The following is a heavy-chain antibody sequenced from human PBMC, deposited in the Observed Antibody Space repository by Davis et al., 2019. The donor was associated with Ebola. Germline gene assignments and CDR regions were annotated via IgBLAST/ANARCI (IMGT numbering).Heavy chain of an antibody. CDR1: GGSISSSSYY. Sequence: MPSETLSLTCTVSGGSISSSSYYWGWIRQPPGKGLEWIGSIYYSGSTYYNPSLKSRVTISVDTSKNQFSLKLSSVTAADTAVYYCASLVVPAAAFDYWGQGTLVTVSS. V-gene: IGHV4-39*07. J-gene: IGHJ4*02. CDR3: ASLVVPAAAFDY. CDR2: IYYSGST. D-gene: IGHD2-2*01.